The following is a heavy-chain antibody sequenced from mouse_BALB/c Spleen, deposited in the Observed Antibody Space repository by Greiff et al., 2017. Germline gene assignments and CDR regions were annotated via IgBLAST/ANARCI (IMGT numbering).Heavy chain of an antibody. D-gene: IGHD1-1*01. CDR2: INSNGGST. CDR1: GFTFSSYG. CDR3: ARVYGSSYGWYFDY. V-gene: IGHV5-6-3*01. J-gene: IGHJ2*01. Sequence: EVHLVESGGGLVQPGGSLKLSCAASGFTFSSYGMSWVRQTPDKRLELVATINSNGGSTYYPDSVKGRFTISRDNAKNTLYLQMSSLKSEDTAMYYCARVYGSSYGWYFDYWGQGTTLTVSS.